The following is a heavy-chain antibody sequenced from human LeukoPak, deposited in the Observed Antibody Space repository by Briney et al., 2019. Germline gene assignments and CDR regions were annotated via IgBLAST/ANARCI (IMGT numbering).Heavy chain of an antibody. J-gene: IGHJ4*02. V-gene: IGHV3-48*04. CDR1: GFTFSSYS. D-gene: IGHD1-14*01. CDR3: ARDRRTGDRPSNFDY. CDR2: ISSSSSTI. Sequence: PGGSLRLSCAASGFTFSSYSMNWVRQAPGKGLEWVSYISSSSSTIYYADSVKSRFTISRDNAKTSLYLHMNRLRAQDTAVYYCARDRRTGDRPSNFDYWGQGTPVTVSS.